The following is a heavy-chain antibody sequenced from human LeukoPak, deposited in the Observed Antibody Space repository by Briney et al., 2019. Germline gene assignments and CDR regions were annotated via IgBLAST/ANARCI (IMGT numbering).Heavy chain of an antibody. CDR2: ISDDGSKI. V-gene: IGHV3-30*04. CDR1: GSTFSTDA. J-gene: IGHJ3*02. Sequence: GGSLRLSCAASGSTFSTDAMHWVRQAPGKGLEWVAVISDDGSKIYYADSVKGRFTISRDNAKNTLYLQMNSLRAEDTAVYYCARGDPTVTTTGSGGLDIWGQGTMVTVSS. D-gene: IGHD4-17*01. CDR3: ARGDPTVTTTGSGGLDI.